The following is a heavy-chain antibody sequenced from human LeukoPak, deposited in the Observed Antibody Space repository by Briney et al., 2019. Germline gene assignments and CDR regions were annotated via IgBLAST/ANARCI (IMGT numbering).Heavy chain of an antibody. D-gene: IGHD3-10*01. CDR2: SSAYNGNT. CDR1: GYTFTSYG. CDR3: ARDTPITMVRGVTIDY. V-gene: IGHV1-18*01. J-gene: IGHJ4*02. Sequence: GASVKVSCKASGYTFTSYGISWVRLAPGQGLEWMGWSSAYNGNTNYAQKLQGRVTMTTDTSTSTAYMELRSLRSDDTAVYYCARDTPITMVRGVTIDYWGQGTLVTVSS.